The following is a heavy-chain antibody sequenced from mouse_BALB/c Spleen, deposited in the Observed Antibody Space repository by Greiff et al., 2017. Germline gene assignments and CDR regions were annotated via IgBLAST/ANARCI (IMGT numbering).Heavy chain of an antibody. D-gene: IGHD2-1*01. V-gene: IGHV5-12-2*01. J-gene: IGHJ2*01. CDR2: ISNGGGST. Sequence: EVQGVESGGGLVQPGGSLKLSCAASGFTFSSYTMSWVRQTPEKRLEWVAYISNGGGSTYYPDTVKGRFTISRDNAKNTLYLQMSSLKSEDTAMYYCARHVYGNYEGYFDYWGQGTTLTVSS. CDR3: ARHVYGNYEGYFDY. CDR1: GFTFSSYT.